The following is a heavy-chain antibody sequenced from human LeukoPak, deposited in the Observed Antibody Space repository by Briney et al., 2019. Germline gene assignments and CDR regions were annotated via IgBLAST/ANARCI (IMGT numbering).Heavy chain of an antibody. D-gene: IGHD2-15*01. Sequence: GGSLRLSCAASGFTFDDYAMHWVRQAPGKGLEWVSLISGGGGSTYYAESVKGRFTISRDNNKNSLYLQLNSLRTEDTAFYYYAKDLGPSGAAWFDPWGQGTLVTVSS. J-gene: IGHJ5*02. V-gene: IGHV3-43*02. CDR3: AKDLGPSGAAWFDP. CDR2: ISGGGGST. CDR1: GFTFDDYA.